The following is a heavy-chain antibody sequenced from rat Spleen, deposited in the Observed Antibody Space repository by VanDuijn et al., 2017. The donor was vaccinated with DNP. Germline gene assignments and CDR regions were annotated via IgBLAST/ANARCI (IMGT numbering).Heavy chain of an antibody. CDR2: IRYDGGST. D-gene: IGHD4-3*01. CDR1: GFTFSDYY. Sequence: EVQLVESGGGLVQPGRSLKLSCAASGFTFSDYYMAWVRQAPTKGLEWVAYIRYDGGSTYYGDSVMGRFAISRDNAKSTLYLQMNSLRSEDMATYYCVRWNSGHFDYWGQGVMVTVSS. J-gene: IGHJ2*01. CDR3: VRWNSGHFDY. V-gene: IGHV5-22*01.